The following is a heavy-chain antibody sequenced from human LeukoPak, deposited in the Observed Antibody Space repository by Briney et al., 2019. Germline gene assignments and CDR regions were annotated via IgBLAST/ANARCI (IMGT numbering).Heavy chain of an antibody. V-gene: IGHV3-21*01. J-gene: IGHJ6*03. CDR3: ARDPYSGSYGDSYYYYMDV. CDR2: ITTSSTYT. CDR1: GFTVSNNY. D-gene: IGHD1-26*01. Sequence: GGSLRLSCAASGFTVSNNYMNWVRQAPGKGLEWVSSITTSSTYTFYADSVKGRFTISRDNAKNSLYLQMNSLRAEDTAVYYCARDPYSGSYGDSYYYYMDVWGKGTTVTISS.